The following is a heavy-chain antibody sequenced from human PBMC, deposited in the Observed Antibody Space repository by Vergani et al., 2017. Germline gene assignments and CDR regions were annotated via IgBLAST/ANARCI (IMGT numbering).Heavy chain of an antibody. CDR2: IGASGPYI. CDR1: GFTFSDFS. V-gene: IGHV3-21*06. Sequence: VQLVESGGGLVKPGGSLRLSCAASGFTFSDFSMSWVRQAPGKGLEWVAFIGASGPYINYADSVKGRFIISRDNTNNSLFLQLRSLRAEDAAVYYCARDCTSGGCPDNYGIYVWGQGATVTVSS. J-gene: IGHJ6*02. D-gene: IGHD2-8*01. CDR3: ARDCTSGGCPDNYGIYV.